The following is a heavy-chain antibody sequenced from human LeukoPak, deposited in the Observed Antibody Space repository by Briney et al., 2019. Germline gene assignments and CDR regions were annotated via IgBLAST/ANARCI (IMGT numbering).Heavy chain of an antibody. CDR3: ARGNFPSSDFPD. CDR1: GDSISNYY. Sequence: SETLSLTCTVSGDSISNYYWSWIRQPPGKRLEWIGYIYDSGSINYNPSLKSRLTLSVDTSKNQFSLKLNSVNAADTAVYYCARGNFPSSDFPDWGQGALVTVSS. J-gene: IGHJ1*01. CDR2: IYDSGSI. D-gene: IGHD5-24*01. V-gene: IGHV4-59*01.